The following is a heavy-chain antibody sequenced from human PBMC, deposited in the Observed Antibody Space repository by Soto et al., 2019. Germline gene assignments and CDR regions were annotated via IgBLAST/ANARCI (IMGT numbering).Heavy chain of an antibody. V-gene: IGHV1-46*02. Sequence: ASVKVSCKASGYTFNTFGINWVHQAPGQGLEWMGIINPSGGSTSYAQKFQGRVTMTRDTSTSTVYMELSSLRSEDTAVYYCARDHGSDYDILTGPLYYWGQGTLVTVS. CDR2: INPSGGST. CDR1: GYTFNTFG. J-gene: IGHJ4*02. CDR3: ARDHGSDYDILTGPLYY. D-gene: IGHD3-9*01.